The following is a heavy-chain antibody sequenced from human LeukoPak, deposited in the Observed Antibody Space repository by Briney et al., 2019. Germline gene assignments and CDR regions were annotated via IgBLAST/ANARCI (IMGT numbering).Heavy chain of an antibody. Sequence: GGSLRLSCAASGFTFRSYAMSWIRQAPGKGLEWVSSISGSGGSSYYADSVKGRFSIPRGNSNNTVYLQMNSLGVDDAAVYFCAKGRGSRAYTCFDSWGQGTLITVSS. J-gene: IGHJ5*01. CDR3: AKGRGSRAYTCFDS. CDR1: GFTFRSYA. D-gene: IGHD2-21*01. CDR2: ISGSGGSS. V-gene: IGHV3-23*01.